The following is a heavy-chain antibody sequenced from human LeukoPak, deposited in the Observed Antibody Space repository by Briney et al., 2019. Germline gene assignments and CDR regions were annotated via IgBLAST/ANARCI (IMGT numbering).Heavy chain of an antibody. CDR3: ASGSGIYRTPCYYMVV. J-gene: IGHJ6*03. D-gene: IGHD3-10*01. CDR1: GFTVSGNY. Sequence: GGSLRLSCAASGFTVSGNYMSWVRQAPGKGLEWVSVIYSGGSTYDADSVEGRLTISRDNSKNTLYLLMNNLRADDAAVYYCASGSGIYRTPCYYMVVWGKGTTVTVSS. V-gene: IGHV3-53*01. CDR2: IYSGGST.